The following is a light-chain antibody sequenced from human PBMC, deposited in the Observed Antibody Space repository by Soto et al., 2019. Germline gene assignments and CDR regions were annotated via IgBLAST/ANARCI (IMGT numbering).Light chain of an antibody. Sequence: QYVLTQPASVSGSPGQSITISCTGTSSAVGSYNFVSWYQQHPGKAPKLMIYEVSKRPSGVSNRFSGSKSGNTASLTISGPQAEDEADYYCCSYAGSSTPYVFGTGTKVTVL. CDR1: SSAVGSYNF. CDR3: CSYAGSSTPYV. V-gene: IGLV2-23*02. CDR2: EVS. J-gene: IGLJ1*01.